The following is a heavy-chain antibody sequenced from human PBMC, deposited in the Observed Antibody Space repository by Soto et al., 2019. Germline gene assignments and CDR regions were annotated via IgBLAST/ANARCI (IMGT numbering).Heavy chain of an antibody. Sequence: GGSLRLSCAASGFTFSSYAMSWVRQAPGKGLEWVSAISGSGGSTYYADSVKGRFTISRDNSKNTLYLQMNSLRAEDTAVYYCAKDLMITFGGVIVTNDYWGQGTLVTVSS. CDR3: AKDLMITFGGVIVTNDY. V-gene: IGHV3-23*01. J-gene: IGHJ4*02. CDR1: GFTFSSYA. CDR2: ISGSGGST. D-gene: IGHD3-16*02.